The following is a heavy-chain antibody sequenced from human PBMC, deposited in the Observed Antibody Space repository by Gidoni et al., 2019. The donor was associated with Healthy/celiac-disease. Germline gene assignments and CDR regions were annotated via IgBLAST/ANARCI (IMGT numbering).Heavy chain of an antibody. CDR3: ASQDDYYDSSGYYLVFDY. CDR2: IYYSGST. D-gene: IGHD3-22*01. J-gene: IGHJ4*02. Sequence: QVQLQESGPGLVKPSETLSLTCTVSGGSISSYYWSWIRQPPGKGLEWIGYIYYSGSTNYNPSLKSRVTISVDTSKNQFSLKLSSVTAADTAVYYCASQDDYYDSSGYYLVFDYWGQGTLVTVSS. CDR1: GGSISSYY. V-gene: IGHV4-59*08.